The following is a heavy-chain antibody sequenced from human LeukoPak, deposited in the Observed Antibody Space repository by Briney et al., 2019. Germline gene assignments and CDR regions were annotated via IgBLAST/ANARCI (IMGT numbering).Heavy chain of an antibody. CDR1: GFTFSSYA. J-gene: IGHJ4*02. D-gene: IGHD3-22*01. Sequence: PGGSLRLSCAASGFTFSSYAMSWVRQAPGKGLEWVSAISGSGGSTYYADSVKGRFTISRDNSKNTLYLQVNSLRAEDTAVYYCAKRGNTYYYDSSGYYPFDYWGQGTLVTVSS. CDR3: AKRGNTYYYDSSGYYPFDY. CDR2: ISGSGGST. V-gene: IGHV3-23*01.